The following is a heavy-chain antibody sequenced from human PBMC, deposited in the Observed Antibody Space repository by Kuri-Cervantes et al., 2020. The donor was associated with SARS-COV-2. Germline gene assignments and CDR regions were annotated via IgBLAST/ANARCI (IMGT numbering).Heavy chain of an antibody. CDR2: INPNNGGT. Sequence: ASVKVSCKASGYTFSGYYIHWVRQAPGQGLEWMGWINPNNGGTNYAQKFQGRVTMTRDTSISTAYMELSSLRSDDTAVYYCARGAVGATSLGAFDIWGQGTIVTVSS. V-gene: IGHV1-2*02. D-gene: IGHD1-26*01. J-gene: IGHJ3*02. CDR3: ARGAVGATSLGAFDI. CDR1: GYTFSGYY.